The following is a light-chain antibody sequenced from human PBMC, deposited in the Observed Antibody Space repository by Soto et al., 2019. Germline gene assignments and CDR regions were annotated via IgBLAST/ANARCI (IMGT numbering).Light chain of an antibody. CDR3: QQSYSIPRLT. CDR2: AAS. V-gene: IGKV1-39*01. J-gene: IGKJ3*01. CDR1: QNISNY. Sequence: DMQMTQSPSSLSASVGDRVSITCRSSQNISNYLHWYQQRPGKAPKLLIYAASNLRSGVPSRFCGSGSGTDFTLTISSLQSEDFATYYCQQSYSIPRLTFGPGTRVEIK.